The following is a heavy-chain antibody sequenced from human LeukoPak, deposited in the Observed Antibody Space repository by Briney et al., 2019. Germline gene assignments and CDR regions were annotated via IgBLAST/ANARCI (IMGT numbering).Heavy chain of an antibody. V-gene: IGHV4-59*08. Sequence: SETLSLTCTVSGGFIDTYYWNWIRQPPGKGLEWIGNIYYSGASNYNPSLMSRVTMSVDTSKNQFSLKLISVTAADTAVYYCARQRLRGYYDSSGNYFDSWGQGALVTVSP. CDR3: ARQRLRGYYDSSGNYFDS. J-gene: IGHJ4*02. CDR1: GGFIDTYY. D-gene: IGHD3-22*01. CDR2: IYYSGAS.